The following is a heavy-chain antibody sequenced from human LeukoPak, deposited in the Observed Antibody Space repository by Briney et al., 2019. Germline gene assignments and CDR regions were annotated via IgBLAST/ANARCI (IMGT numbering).Heavy chain of an antibody. D-gene: IGHD1-1*01. CDR1: RFTFSTYW. Sequence: PGGSLRLSCAASRFTFSTYWMHWVRQAPGKGLVWVSRINSDGSSTGYADSVKGRFTISRDNAKNTLYLQMNSLRAEDTALYYCAREPLYSWNGHGTFDIWGQGTMVTVSS. J-gene: IGHJ3*02. V-gene: IGHV3-74*01. CDR2: INSDGSST. CDR3: AREPLYSWNGHGTFDI.